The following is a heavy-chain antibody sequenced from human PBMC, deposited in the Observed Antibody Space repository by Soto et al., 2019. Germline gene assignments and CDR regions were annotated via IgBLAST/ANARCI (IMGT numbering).Heavy chain of an antibody. V-gene: IGHV4-34*01. J-gene: IGHJ4*02. CDR3: ARGWGRIFDY. CDR1: GGLISGYY. Sequence: QVQLQQWGAGLLKPSETLSLTCAVYGGLISGYYWSWIRQPPGKGLEWIGEINQSGSINYNPSLKSRVTISVDTSQNQFSLKLSSVTAADTAVYYCARGWGRIFDYWGQGSLVTVSS. CDR2: INQSGSI. D-gene: IGHD7-27*01.